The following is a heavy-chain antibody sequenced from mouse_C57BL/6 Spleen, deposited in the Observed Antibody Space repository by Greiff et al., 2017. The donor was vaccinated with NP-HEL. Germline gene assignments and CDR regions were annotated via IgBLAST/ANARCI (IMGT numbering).Heavy chain of an antibody. Sequence: DVKLVESGGGLVKPGGSLKLSCAASGFTFSSYAMSWVRQTPEKRLEWVATISDGGSYTYYPDNVKGRFTISRDNAKNNLYLQMSHLKSEDTAMYYCARDYYGNPGTWFAYWGQGTLVTVSA. V-gene: IGHV5-4*01. CDR2: ISDGGSYT. CDR3: ARDYYGNPGTWFAY. D-gene: IGHD2-1*01. J-gene: IGHJ3*01. CDR1: GFTFSSYA.